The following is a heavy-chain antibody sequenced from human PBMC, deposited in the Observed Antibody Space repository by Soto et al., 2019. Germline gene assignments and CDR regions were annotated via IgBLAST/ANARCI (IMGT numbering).Heavy chain of an antibody. D-gene: IGHD2-2*01. CDR2: IYYSGST. Sequence: SETLSLTCTVSGGSISSSSYYWGWIRQPPGKGPEWIGSIYYSGSTYYNPSLKSRVTISVDTSKNQFSLKLSSVTAADTAVYYCASFFPGRYCSSTSCSTNPSNYGMDVWGQGITVTVSS. J-gene: IGHJ6*02. V-gene: IGHV4-39*01. CDR1: GGSISSSSYY. CDR3: ASFFPGRYCSSTSCSTNPSNYGMDV.